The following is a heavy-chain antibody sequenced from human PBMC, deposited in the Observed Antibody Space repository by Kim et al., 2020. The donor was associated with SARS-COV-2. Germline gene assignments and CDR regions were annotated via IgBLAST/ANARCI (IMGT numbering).Heavy chain of an antibody. V-gene: IGHV1-8*01. CDR1: GYTFTSYD. Sequence: ASVKVSCKASGYTFTSYDINWVRQATGQGLEWMGWMNPNSGNTGYAQKFQGRVTMTRNTSISTAYMELSSLRSEDTAVYYCARGLKQGLRITMIVVVTSNWFDPWGQGTLVTVSS. CDR2: MNPNSGNT. J-gene: IGHJ5*02. CDR3: ARGLKQGLRITMIVVVTSNWFDP. D-gene: IGHD3-22*01.